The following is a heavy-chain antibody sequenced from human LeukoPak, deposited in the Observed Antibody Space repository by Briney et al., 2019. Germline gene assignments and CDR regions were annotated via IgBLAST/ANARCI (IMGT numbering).Heavy chain of an antibody. CDR3: ARASHPDYYDSSGYYRFDY. Sequence: SVKVSCKASGGTFSSYAISWVRQAPGQGLEWMGGIIPIFGTANYAQKFQGRGTITAHKSTSTAYMELSSLRSEDTAVYYCARASHPDYYDSSGYYRFDYWGQGTLVTVSS. J-gene: IGHJ4*02. V-gene: IGHV1-69*06. CDR2: IIPIFGTA. D-gene: IGHD3-22*01. CDR1: GGTFSSYA.